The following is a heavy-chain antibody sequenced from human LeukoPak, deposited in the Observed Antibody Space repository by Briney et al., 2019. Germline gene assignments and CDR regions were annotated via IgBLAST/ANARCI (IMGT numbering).Heavy chain of an antibody. CDR2: IYHSGST. D-gene: IGHD3-10*01. CDR3: AGTSMVRGVIITFSDY. J-gene: IGHJ4*02. Sequence: SETLSLTCAVSGYSTSSGYYWGWIRQPPGKGREWIGSIYHSGSTYYNPSLKSRVTISVDTSKNQFSLKLSSVTAADTAVYYCAGTSMVRGVIITFSDYWGQGTLVTVSS. CDR1: GYSTSSGYY. V-gene: IGHV4-38-2*01.